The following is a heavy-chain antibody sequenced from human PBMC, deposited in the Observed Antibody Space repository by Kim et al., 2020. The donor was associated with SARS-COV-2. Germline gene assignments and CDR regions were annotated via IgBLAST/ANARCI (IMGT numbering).Heavy chain of an antibody. D-gene: IGHD4-17*01. CDR3: ARESHNGDGDLAFEY. J-gene: IGHJ4*02. CDR1: GYTFTNYG. V-gene: IGHV1-18*01. CDR2: ISGYNGNI. Sequence: ASVKVSCKTSGYTFTNYGFSWVRQAPGQGLEWMGWISGYNGNINYAQRFQGRVTMTIDTSTSTTYMELRSLRSDDTAVYYCARESHNGDGDLAFEYWGQGTLVTVSA.